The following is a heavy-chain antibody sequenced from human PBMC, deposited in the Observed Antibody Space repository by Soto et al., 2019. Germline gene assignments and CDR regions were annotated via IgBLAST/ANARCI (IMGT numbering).Heavy chain of an antibody. D-gene: IGHD6-13*01. Sequence: GGSLRLSCAASGFSFSTYNINWGRQAPGKGLEWVSSISSSSTYIYYADSVKGRSTSARDNSKNTLYLQMNSLRAEDTAVYYCAKNHHSISWYQPSFYYYYGMDVWGQGTTVTVSS. CDR1: GFSFSTYN. V-gene: IGHV3-21*04. J-gene: IGHJ6*02. CDR3: AKNHHSISWYQPSFYYYYGMDV. CDR2: ISSSSTYI.